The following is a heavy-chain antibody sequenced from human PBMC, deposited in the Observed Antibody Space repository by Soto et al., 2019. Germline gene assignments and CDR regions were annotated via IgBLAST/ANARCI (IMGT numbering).Heavy chain of an antibody. J-gene: IGHJ4*02. CDR3: ARGSTGALGY. Sequence: QVQLQESGPGLVKPSETLSLTCTVSGGSISSYYWTWIRQPPGKGLEWIGYIYYNGNTNYNPSLQSRVTISVDTSKNQFSLNLNSVTAADTAVYYCARGSTGALGYWGQGTLVTVSS. CDR2: IYYNGNT. CDR1: GGSISSYY. V-gene: IGHV4-59*01. D-gene: IGHD3-10*01.